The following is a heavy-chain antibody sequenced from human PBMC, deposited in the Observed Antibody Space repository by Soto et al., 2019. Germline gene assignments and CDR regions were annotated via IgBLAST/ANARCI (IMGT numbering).Heavy chain of an antibody. CDR2: TYHSGST. J-gene: IGHJ6*02. CDR3: ARAHYGDYGYGMDV. D-gene: IGHD4-17*01. V-gene: IGHV4-30-2*01. Sequence: QLQLQESGSGLVKRSQTLSLTCAVSGGSISSSGYSWSWIRQPPGKGLEWIGYTYHSGSTYYNPSLKNRVTISVDRSKNQFSLKLSSVTAADTAVYYCARAHYGDYGYGMDVWGQGTTVTVSS. CDR1: GGSISSSGYS.